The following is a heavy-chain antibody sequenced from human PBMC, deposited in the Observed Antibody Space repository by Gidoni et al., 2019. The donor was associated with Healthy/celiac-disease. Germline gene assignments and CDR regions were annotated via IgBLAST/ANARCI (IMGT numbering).Heavy chain of an antibody. CDR1: GGSFRGYY. CDR2: INHSGST. J-gene: IGHJ4*02. V-gene: IGHV4-34*01. CDR3: ARLEGNRGGWYLVRRAINIFDY. Sequence: QVQLQQWGAGLLKPSETPSLTCAVYGGSFRGYYRSWIRQPPGKGLAWIGEINHSGSTNYNPSLKSRVTISVDTAKNQFSLKLSSVTAADTAVYYCARLEGNRGGWYLVRRAINIFDYWGQGTLVTVSS. D-gene: IGHD6-19*01.